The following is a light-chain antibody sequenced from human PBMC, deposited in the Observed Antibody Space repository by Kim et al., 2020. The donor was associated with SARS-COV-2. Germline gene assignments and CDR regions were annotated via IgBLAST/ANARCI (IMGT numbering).Light chain of an antibody. V-gene: IGKV3-15*01. CDR1: QSVSNN. CDR3: QQYNYWPQT. CDR2: GAS. J-gene: IGKJ1*01. Sequence: VSPGERATLSCRASQSVSNNLAWYQQKPAQAPRLLIYGASTRATGIPARFSGSGSGTEFTLTISSLQSEDFAVYYCQQYNYWPQTFGQGTKVDIK.